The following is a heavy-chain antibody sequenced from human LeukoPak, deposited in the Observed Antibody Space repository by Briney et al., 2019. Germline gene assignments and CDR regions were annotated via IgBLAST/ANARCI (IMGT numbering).Heavy chain of an antibody. J-gene: IGHJ4*02. CDR2: ISYDGSNK. CDR3: AKSSSWYGVDY. V-gene: IGHV3-30*18. CDR1: GFTFSSYG. D-gene: IGHD6-13*01. Sequence: GGSLRLFCAASGFTFSSYGMHWVRQAPGKGLEWVAVISYDGSNKYYADSVKGRFTISRDNSKNTLYLQMNSLRAEDTAVYYCAKSSSWYGVDYWGQGTLVTVSS.